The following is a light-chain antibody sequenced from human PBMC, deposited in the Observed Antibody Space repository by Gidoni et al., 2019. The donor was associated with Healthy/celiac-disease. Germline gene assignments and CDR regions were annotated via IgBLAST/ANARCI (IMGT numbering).Light chain of an antibody. CDR2: DVS. V-gene: IGLV2-14*01. J-gene: IGLJ2*01. Sequence: QSALTQPASASGSPGPSLTISCTGTSSDVGGYNYVSWYQQHPGKAPKLMIYDVSNRPSGGSNRFSGSKSGNTASLTISGLQAEDEADYYCSSYTSSSTPHVVFGGGTKLTVL. CDR1: SSDVGGYNY. CDR3: SSYTSSSTPHVV.